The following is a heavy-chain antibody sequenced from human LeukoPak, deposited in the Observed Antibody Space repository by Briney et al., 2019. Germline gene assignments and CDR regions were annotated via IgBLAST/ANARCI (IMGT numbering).Heavy chain of an antibody. CDR3: ARNTMVRGVITPYYFDY. J-gene: IGHJ4*02. CDR2: IIPIFGTT. CDR1: GGTFSSYA. V-gene: IGHV1-69*06. Sequence: GSSVKVSCKSSGGTFSSYAISWVRQAPGQGLEWMGCIIPIFGTTNYAQKFQGRVTITADKSTSTAYMELSSLRSEDTAVYYCARNTMVRGVITPYYFDYWGQGTLVTVSS. D-gene: IGHD3-10*01.